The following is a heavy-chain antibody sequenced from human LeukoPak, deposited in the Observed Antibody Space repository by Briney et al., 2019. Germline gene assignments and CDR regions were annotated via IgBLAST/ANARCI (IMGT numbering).Heavy chain of an antibody. J-gene: IGHJ6*02. CDR2: ISHTGSPV. CDR3: AIPPLSGTGSSRPLAGMDV. V-gene: IGHV3-48*04. Sequence: PGGSLRLSCAASGFTFSSYCMSWVRQAPGKGLEWVSYISHTGSPVSYADSVKGRFTISRDNARNSLYLQMYSLRAEDTAVYYCAIPPLSGTGSSRPLAGMDVWGQGTTVTVSS. D-gene: IGHD3-10*01. CDR1: GFTFSSYC.